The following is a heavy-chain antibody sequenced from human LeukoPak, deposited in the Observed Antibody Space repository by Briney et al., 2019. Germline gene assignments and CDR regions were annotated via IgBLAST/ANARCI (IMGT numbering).Heavy chain of an antibody. V-gene: IGHV1-18*04. J-gene: IGHJ4*02. CDR1: GYTFTGYY. Sequence: ASVKVSCKASGYTFTGYYMHWVRQAPGQGLEWMGWISAYNGNTNYAQKLQGRVTMTTDTSTSTAYMELRSLRSDDTAVYYCARDSGKTRVGAKYWGQGTLVTVSS. CDR3: ARDSGKTRVGAKY. CDR2: ISAYNGNT. D-gene: IGHD1-26*01.